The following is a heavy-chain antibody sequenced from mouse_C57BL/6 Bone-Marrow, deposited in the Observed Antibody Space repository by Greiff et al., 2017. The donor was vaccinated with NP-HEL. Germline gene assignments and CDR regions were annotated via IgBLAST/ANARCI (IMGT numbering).Heavy chain of an antibody. D-gene: IGHD2-4*01. Sequence: SGAELARPGASVKLSCKASGYTFTSYGISWVKQRTGQGLEWIGEIYPRSGNTYYNEKFKGKATLTADKSSSTAYMELRSLTSEDSAVYFCAREEGLRGAWFAYWGQGTLVTVSA. J-gene: IGHJ3*01. CDR1: GYTFTSYG. V-gene: IGHV1-81*01. CDR2: IYPRSGNT. CDR3: AREEGLRGAWFAY.